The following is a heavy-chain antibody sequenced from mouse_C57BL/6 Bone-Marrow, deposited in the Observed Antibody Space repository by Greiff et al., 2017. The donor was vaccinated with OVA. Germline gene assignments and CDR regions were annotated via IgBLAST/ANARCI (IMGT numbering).Heavy chain of an antibody. Sequence: EVQLVESGGGLVQPGGSLSLSCAASGFTFTDYYMSWVRQPPGKALEWLGFIRNKANGYTTEYSASVKGRFTISRDNSQSILYLQMNALRAEDSATYYCARSYYCGSSPFAYWGQGTLVTVSA. J-gene: IGHJ3*01. D-gene: IGHD1-1*01. V-gene: IGHV7-3*01. CDR3: ARSYYCGSSPFAY. CDR1: GFTFTDYY. CDR2: IRNKANGYTT.